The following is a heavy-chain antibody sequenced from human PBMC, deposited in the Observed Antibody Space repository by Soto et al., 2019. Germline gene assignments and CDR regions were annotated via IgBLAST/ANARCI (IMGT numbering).Heavy chain of an antibody. CDR1: GGSISSNKW. V-gene: IGHV4-4*02. Sequence: QVQLQESGPGLVKPSETLSLTCAVYGGSISSNKWWSWVRQPPGKGLEWIGEIYHSGSTNYNPSLKSRVTISLDKSMNQFSLKVTSVTAADSAVYYCARDDHIVVVPTSLGAMDVWGQGTTVTVSS. D-gene: IGHD2-2*01. J-gene: IGHJ6*02. CDR3: ARDDHIVVVPTSLGAMDV. CDR2: IYHSGST.